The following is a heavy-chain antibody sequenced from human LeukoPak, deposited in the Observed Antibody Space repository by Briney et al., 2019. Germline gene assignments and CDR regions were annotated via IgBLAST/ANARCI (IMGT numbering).Heavy chain of an antibody. Sequence: GGSLRLSCAASGFTFSSYEMNWVRQAPGKGLEWASYISSSGSTIYYADSVKGRFTISRDNAKNSLYLQMNSLRAEDTAVYYCARTPGYYDSSGWHWGQGTLVTVSS. D-gene: IGHD3-22*01. CDR3: ARTPGYYDSSGWH. CDR2: ISSSGSTI. V-gene: IGHV3-48*03. J-gene: IGHJ4*02. CDR1: GFTFSSYE.